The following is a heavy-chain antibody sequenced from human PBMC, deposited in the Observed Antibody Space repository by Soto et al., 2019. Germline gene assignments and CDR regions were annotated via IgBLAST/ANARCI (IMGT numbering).Heavy chain of an antibody. V-gene: IGHV1-3*01. Sequence: ASVKVTCKASGYTFTSYAMRWVLQAPGQRLEWMGWINAGNGNTKYSQKFQGRVTITRDTFASTAYMELSSLRSEDTALYYCARRDTSGFLRYFDNWGQGTQVTVSS. D-gene: IGHD3-3*01. CDR3: ARRDTSGFLRYFDN. CDR1: GYTFTSYA. CDR2: INAGNGNT. J-gene: IGHJ4*02.